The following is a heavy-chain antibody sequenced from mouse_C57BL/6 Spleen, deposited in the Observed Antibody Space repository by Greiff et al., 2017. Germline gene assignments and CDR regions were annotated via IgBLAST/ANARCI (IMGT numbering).Heavy chain of an antibody. V-gene: IGHV1-64*01. CDR3: ARSLITTVVATVNYFDY. CDR1: GYTFTSYW. Sequence: QVQLKQPGAELVKPGASVKLSCKASGYTFTSYWMHWVKQRPGQGLEWIGMIHPNSGSTNYNEKFKSKATLTVDKSSSTAYMQLSSLTSEDSAVYYCARSLITTVVATVNYFDYWGQGTTLTVSS. J-gene: IGHJ2*01. CDR2: IHPNSGST. D-gene: IGHD1-1*01.